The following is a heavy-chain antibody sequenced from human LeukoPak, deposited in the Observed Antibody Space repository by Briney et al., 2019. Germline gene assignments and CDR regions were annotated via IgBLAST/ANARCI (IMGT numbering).Heavy chain of an antibody. D-gene: IGHD2-15*01. V-gene: IGHV1-2*02. CDR2: INPNSGGT. Sequence: ASVEVSCKASGYTFTGYYMHWVRQAPGQGLEWMGWINPNSGGTNYAQKFQGRVTMTRDTSISTAYMELSRLRSDDTAVYYCARDRVVVVAADNYYYYMDVWGKGTTVTVSS. J-gene: IGHJ6*03. CDR1: GYTFTGYY. CDR3: ARDRVVVVAADNYYYYMDV.